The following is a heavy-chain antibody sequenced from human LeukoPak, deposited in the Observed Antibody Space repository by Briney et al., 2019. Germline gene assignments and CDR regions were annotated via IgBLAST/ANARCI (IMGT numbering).Heavy chain of an antibody. D-gene: IGHD6-6*01. CDR3: ARDKEYGSSSSFDY. V-gene: IGHV3-7*01. CDR1: GFTFSNYW. J-gene: IGHJ4*02. CDR2: IKQDGSEK. Sequence: GGSLRLSCAASGFTFSNYWMSWVRQAPGKGLEWVANIKQDGSEKYYVDSLKGRFTISRDNAKNSLYLQMNSLRAEDTAVYYYARDKEYGSSSSFDYWGQGTLVTVSS.